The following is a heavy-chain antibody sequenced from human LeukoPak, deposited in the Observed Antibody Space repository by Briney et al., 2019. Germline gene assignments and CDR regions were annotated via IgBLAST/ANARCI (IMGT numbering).Heavy chain of an antibody. D-gene: IGHD6-13*01. CDR2: IYYSGST. Sequence: SETLSLTCAVYGGSFSGYYWGWIRQPPGKGLEWIGYIYYSGSTNYNPSLKSRVTISVDTSKNQFSLKLSSVTAADTAVYYCAREASIKQHLSWYFDLWGRGTLVTVSS. V-gene: IGHV4-59*01. CDR3: AREASIKQHLSWYFDL. J-gene: IGHJ2*01. CDR1: GGSFSGYY.